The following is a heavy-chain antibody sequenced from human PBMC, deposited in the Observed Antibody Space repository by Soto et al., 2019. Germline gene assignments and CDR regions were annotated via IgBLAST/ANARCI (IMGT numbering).Heavy chain of an antibody. Sequence: ASVKVSCKASGYTFTSYYMHWVRQAPGQGLEWMGIINPSGGSTSYAQKFQGRVTMTRDTSTSTVYMERSSLRSEDTAVYYCARPRHYYDSSGHYSEWGQGTLVTVSS. CDR3: ARPRHYYDSSGHYSE. D-gene: IGHD3-22*01. CDR2: INPSGGST. J-gene: IGHJ4*02. V-gene: IGHV1-46*01. CDR1: GYTFTSYY.